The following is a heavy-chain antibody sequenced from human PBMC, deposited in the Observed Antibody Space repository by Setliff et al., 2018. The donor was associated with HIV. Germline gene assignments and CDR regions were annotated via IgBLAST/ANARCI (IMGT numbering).Heavy chain of an antibody. D-gene: IGHD3-22*01. CDR1: GFTFSSYA. V-gene: IGHV3-30-3*01. Sequence: GGSLRLSCAASGFTFSSYAMHWVRQAPGKGLEWVAVISYDGSNKYYADSVKGRFTISRDNSKNTLYLQMNSLRAEDTAVYYCARATGITMIVVVITGADYWGQGTLVTVSS. CDR3: ARATGITMIVVVITGADY. J-gene: IGHJ4*02. CDR2: ISYDGSNK.